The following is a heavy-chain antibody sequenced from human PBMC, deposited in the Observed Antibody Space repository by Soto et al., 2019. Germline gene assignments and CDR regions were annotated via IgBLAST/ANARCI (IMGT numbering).Heavy chain of an antibody. D-gene: IGHD2-2*01. CDR2: IYPGDSDT. J-gene: IGHJ3*02. V-gene: IGHV5-51*01. CDR1: GYSFTSYW. CDR3: ARGLTGYCSSTSCYGLGAFDI. Sequence: PGESLEISCKGSGYSFTSYWIGWVRQMPGKGLEWMGIIYPGDSDTRYSPSFQGQATLSADKSISTAYLQWSSLKASDTAMYYCARGLTGYCSSTSCYGLGAFDIWGQATMVTLSS.